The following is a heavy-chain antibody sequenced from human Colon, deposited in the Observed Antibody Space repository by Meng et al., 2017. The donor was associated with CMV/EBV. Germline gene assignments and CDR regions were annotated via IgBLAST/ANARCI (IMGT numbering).Heavy chain of an antibody. V-gene: IGHV3-21*01. CDR2: ISSSSSYI. J-gene: IGHJ4*02. CDR3: ARDGSIAGAH. CDR1: GFTFSSYS. Sequence: GGSLRLSCAASGFTFSSYSMNWVRQAPGKGLEWVSSISSSSSYIYYADSVKGRFTISRDNAKNSLYLQMNSLRAENTAVYYCARDGSIAGAHWGQGTLVTVSS. D-gene: IGHD1-26*01.